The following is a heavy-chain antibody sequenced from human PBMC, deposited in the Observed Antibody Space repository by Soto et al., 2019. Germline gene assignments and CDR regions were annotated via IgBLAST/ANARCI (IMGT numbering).Heavy chain of an antibody. Sequence: GASVKVSCKASGYSFTSYGITWVRQAPGQGLEWMGWISAYNGNTKYTKRLQGRVTMTTDTSTSTAYMELRSLSPDDTAVYYCGRGRSGQIVVFYWGQGTPVTVSS. D-gene: IGHD1-26*01. CDR2: ISAYNGNT. V-gene: IGHV1-18*01. J-gene: IGHJ4*02. CDR1: GYSFTSYG. CDR3: GRGRSGQIVVFY.